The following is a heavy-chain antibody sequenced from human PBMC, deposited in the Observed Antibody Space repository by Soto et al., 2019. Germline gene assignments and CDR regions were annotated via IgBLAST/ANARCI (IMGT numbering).Heavy chain of an antibody. D-gene: IGHD3-22*01. V-gene: IGHV3-30*18. CDR2: ISYDGSNK. CDR1: GFTFSSYG. J-gene: IGHJ4*02. CDR3: AKEMTSGYYLFAY. Sequence: PGGSLRLSCAASGFTFSSYGMHWVRQAPGKGLEWVTVISYDGSNKYYADSVKGRFTISRDNSKSTLYLQMNSLRAEDAAVYYSAKEMTSGYYLFAYWGQGTLVTVSS.